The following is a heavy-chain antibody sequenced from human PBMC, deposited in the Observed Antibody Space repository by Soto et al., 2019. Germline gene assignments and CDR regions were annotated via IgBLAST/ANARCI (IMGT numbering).Heavy chain of an antibody. D-gene: IGHD6-19*01. Sequence: SVKVSCKASGFTFTSSAGQLVRQARGQRLEWIGWIVVGSGNTNYAQKFQERVTITRDMSTSTAYMELSSLRSEDTAVYYCAPWGGSGWTDYWGQGTLVTVSS. CDR1: GFTFTSSA. CDR3: APWGGSGWTDY. V-gene: IGHV1-58*01. CDR2: IVVGSGNT. J-gene: IGHJ4*02.